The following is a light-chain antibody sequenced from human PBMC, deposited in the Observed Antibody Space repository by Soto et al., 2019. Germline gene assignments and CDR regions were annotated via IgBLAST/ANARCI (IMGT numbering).Light chain of an antibody. CDR3: QLRPNWPLT. J-gene: IGKJ4*01. CDR1: QSISSH. Sequence: EIVLTQSPATLSLAPEERATLSCRASQSISSHLAWYQQQPGQAPRLLMYDVSNRATGIPARFSGSGSGTDFTLTISSLEPEDFAVYYCQLRPNWPLTFGGGTKVEIK. V-gene: IGKV3-11*01. CDR2: DVS.